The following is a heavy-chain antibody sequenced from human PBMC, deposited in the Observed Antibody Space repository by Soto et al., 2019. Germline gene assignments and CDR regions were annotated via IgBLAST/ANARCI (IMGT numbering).Heavy chain of an antibody. CDR2: IYWDDDQ. CDR3: AHAFGGTSWPNDAFDI. D-gene: IGHD3-3*02. V-gene: IGHV2-5*02. J-gene: IGHJ3*02. CDR1: VFAVTFDGEG. Sequence: NPRERFTQSWTVSVFAVTFDGEGVGWIRQPPGKALEWLALIYWDDDQRYSPSLKTRLTITKDTSKNQVVLTMTNMDPVDTATYYCAHAFGGTSWPNDAFDIWGQGTVVTVSS.